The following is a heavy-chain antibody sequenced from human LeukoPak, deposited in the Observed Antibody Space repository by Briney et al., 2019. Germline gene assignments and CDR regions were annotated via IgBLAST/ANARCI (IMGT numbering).Heavy chain of an antibody. J-gene: IGHJ4*02. V-gene: IGHV4-59*08. D-gene: IGHD6-6*01. CDR1: GGSISSYY. Sequence: SETLSLTCTVSGGSISSYYWSWIRQPPGKGLEWIGYIYYSGSTNYNPSLKSRVTISVDTSKNQFSLKLNSVTAADTAVYYCARRASYSSSPLYYFDYWGQGTLVTVSS. CDR3: ARRASYSSSPLYYFDY. CDR2: IYYSGST.